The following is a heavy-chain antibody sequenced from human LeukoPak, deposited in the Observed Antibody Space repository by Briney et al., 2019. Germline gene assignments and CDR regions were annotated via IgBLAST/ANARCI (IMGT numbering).Heavy chain of an antibody. D-gene: IGHD2-15*01. J-gene: IGHJ1*01. CDR2: INHSGST. CDR1: GGSFSGYY. CDR3: ARRLLGYCSGGSCYSGYFQH. V-gene: IGHV4-34*01. Sequence: SSETLSLTCAVYGGSFSGYYWSWIRQPPGKGLEWIGEINHSGSTNSNPSLKSRVTISVDTSKNQFSLKLSSVTAADTAMYYYARRLLGYCSGGSCYSGYFQHWGQGTLVTVSS.